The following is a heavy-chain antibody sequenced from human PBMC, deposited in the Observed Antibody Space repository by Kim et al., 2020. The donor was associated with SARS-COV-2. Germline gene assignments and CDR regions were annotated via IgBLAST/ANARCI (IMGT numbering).Heavy chain of an antibody. D-gene: IGHD1-1*01. CDR2: IKGDGSEK. CDR1: GFTFSSYW. V-gene: IGHV3-7*01. J-gene: IGHJ4*02. Sequence: GGSLRLSCVVSGFTFSSYWMSWVRQAPGKGLELVATIKGDGSEKNYVDSVKGRLTISRDNAKNSLYLEMNSLRAEDTAVYYCRSGMRGASFEYWGQGTLV. CDR3: RSGMRGASFEY.